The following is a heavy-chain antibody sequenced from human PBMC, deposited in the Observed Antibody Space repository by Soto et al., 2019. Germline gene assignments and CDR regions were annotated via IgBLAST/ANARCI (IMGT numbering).Heavy chain of an antibody. V-gene: IGHV3-30*18. CDR1: GFPFRSYA. CDR3: SKLGDAWSGFFDF. D-gene: IGHD3-3*01. Sequence: QVQLVQSGGGVVQPGGSLRLSCAASGFPFRSYAIHWVRQAPGKGLEWVADVSFDGSHKTYAVPVRGRFTLSRDNSKKTVYLQMNSLRAEDTAVYYCSKLGDAWSGFFDFWGQGTQVAVSS. J-gene: IGHJ5*01. CDR2: VSFDGSHK.